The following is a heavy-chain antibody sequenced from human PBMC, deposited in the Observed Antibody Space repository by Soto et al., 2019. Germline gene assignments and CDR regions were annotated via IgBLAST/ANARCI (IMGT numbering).Heavy chain of an antibody. Sequence: QVQLQEAGPGLVKASQTLSLTCTVSYGSISSGGYYWSWIRQHPGKVLEWLGHNHDSGSSHYNPSLKRRASISADRSKNQVSLKRTSVTAADTAVYYCARGRPDFSSSSRARGNIDHWGQGALVTVSS. CDR2: NHDSGSS. J-gene: IGHJ4*02. D-gene: IGHD6-6*01. CDR1: YGSISSGGYY. V-gene: IGHV4-31*03. CDR3: ARGRPDFSSSSRARGNIDH.